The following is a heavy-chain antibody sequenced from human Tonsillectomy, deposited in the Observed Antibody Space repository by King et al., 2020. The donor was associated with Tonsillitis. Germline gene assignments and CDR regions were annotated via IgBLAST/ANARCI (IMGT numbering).Heavy chain of an antibody. V-gene: IGHV3-11*05. CDR3: ASGDYVSGFDY. CDR1: GFTFSDYY. CDR2: IRSSSRYT. Sequence: VQLVESGGGLVKPGGSLRLSCAASGFTFSDYYMSWIRQAPGEGLEGGSYIRSSSRYTKYAEPVKGRFPISRDNAKNSLYLQMNSLRAEDTAVYHCASGDYVSGFDYWGQGTLVTVSS. D-gene: IGHD4-17*01. J-gene: IGHJ4*02.